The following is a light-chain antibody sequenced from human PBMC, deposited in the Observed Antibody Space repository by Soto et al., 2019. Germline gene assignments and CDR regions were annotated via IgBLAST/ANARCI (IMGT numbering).Light chain of an antibody. CDR3: CSYAGSSSLYV. Sequence: QSALTQPPSVSGSPGQSVTISCSGTSSDVGAYNFVSWYQQHPGKVPKLIIYDVTKRPSGVPNRFSGSKSGDTASLTISAIQAEDEADYYCCSYAGSSSLYVFGSGTKVTVL. CDR2: DVT. CDR1: SSDVGAYNF. V-gene: IGLV2-11*01. J-gene: IGLJ1*01.